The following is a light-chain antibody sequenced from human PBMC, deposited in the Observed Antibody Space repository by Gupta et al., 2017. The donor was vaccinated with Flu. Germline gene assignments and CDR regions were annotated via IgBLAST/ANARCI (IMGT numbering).Light chain of an antibody. CDR3: QQRSNWPLCS. J-gene: IGKJ2*04. Sequence: EIVLTQSPATLSLSPGERATLSCRASQSVSSYLAWYQQKPGQAPRLLIYDASNRATGIPARCSGSGYGTDLTLTISSREQEDFAVYYCQQRSNWPLCSFGQGTKLDIK. V-gene: IGKV3-11*01. CDR2: DAS. CDR1: QSVSSY.